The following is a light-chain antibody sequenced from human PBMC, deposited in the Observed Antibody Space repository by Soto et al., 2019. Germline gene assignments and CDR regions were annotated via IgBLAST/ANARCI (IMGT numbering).Light chain of an antibody. J-gene: IGLJ2*01. CDR3: CSYAGSSTVI. CDR1: SSDVGTYTL. CDR2: DVS. Sequence: QSVLTQPASVSGSPGQSITISCTGTSSDVGTYTLVSWYQQHPGKAPKLMIYDVSKWPSGVSIRFSGSRSGNRASLTISGLQAEDEADYYCCSYAGSSTVIFGGGTKLTVL. V-gene: IGLV2-23*02.